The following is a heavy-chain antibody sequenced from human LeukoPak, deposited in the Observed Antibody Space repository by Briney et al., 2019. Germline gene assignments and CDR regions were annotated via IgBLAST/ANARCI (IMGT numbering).Heavy chain of an antibody. V-gene: IGHV3-23*01. CDR3: ASFEGVLLWFGEQDY. Sequence: GGSLRLSCAASGFTFSSYAMSWVRQAPGKGLEWVSAISGSGGSTYYADSVKGRFTISRDNSKNTLYLQMNSLRAEDTAVYYCASFEGVLLWFGEQDYWGQGTLVTVSS. J-gene: IGHJ4*02. D-gene: IGHD3-10*01. CDR1: GFTFSSYA. CDR2: ISGSGGST.